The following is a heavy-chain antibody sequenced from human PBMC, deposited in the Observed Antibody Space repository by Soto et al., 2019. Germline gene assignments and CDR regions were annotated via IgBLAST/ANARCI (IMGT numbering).Heavy chain of an antibody. CDR3: ARDWGLYCSGGSCHPIDP. Sequence: SLSLNCTVYGGSISSGDYYWSWILQPPGKGLEWIGYIYYSGSTYYNPSLKSRVTISVDTSKNQFSLKLSSVTAADTAVYYCARDWGLYCSGGSCHPIDPWGQGTLVTVSS. V-gene: IGHV4-30-4*01. CDR1: GGSISSGDYY. D-gene: IGHD2-15*01. CDR2: IYYSGST. J-gene: IGHJ5*02.